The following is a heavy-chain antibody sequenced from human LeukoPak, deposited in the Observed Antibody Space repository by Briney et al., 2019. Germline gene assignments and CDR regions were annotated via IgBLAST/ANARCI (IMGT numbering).Heavy chain of an antibody. CDR2: ISWNSGSI. J-gene: IGHJ4*02. D-gene: IGHD3-16*01. CDR3: AKEDRRGRHFDY. V-gene: IGHV3-9*01. Sequence: PGRSLRLSCAASGFTFVDYAMHWVRQAPGKGLEWVSGISWNSGSIGYADSVKGRFTISKDNAKNSLYPQMNSLRAEDTALYYCAKEDRRGRHFDYWGQGTLVTVSS. CDR1: GFTFVDYA.